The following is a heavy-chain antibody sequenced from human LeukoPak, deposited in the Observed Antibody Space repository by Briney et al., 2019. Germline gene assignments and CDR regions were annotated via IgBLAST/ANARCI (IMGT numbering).Heavy chain of an antibody. CDR1: GFTFSSYA. CDR3: AKPRAVGVNAFFDY. J-gene: IGHJ4*02. Sequence: GGSLRLSCAASGFTFSSYAMRWVRQAPGKGPEWVSSVSGSGGSTYYADSVKGRFTISRDNSKNTLYLQMNSLRAEDTAVYYCAKPRAVGVNAFFDYWGQGTLVTVSS. V-gene: IGHV3-23*01. CDR2: VSGSGGST.